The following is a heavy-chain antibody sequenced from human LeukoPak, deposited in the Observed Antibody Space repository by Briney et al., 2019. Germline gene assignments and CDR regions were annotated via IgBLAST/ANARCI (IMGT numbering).Heavy chain of an antibody. CDR1: GGSISSYY. J-gene: IGHJ5*02. Sequence: SETLSLTCTVSGGSISSYYWSWIRQPAGKGLEWIGRIYTSGSTNYNPSLKSRVTISVDTSKNQFSLKLSSVTAADTAVYYCARDAGYCGGDCYVTWGQGTLVTVSS. V-gene: IGHV4-4*07. CDR3: ARDAGYCGGDCYVT. D-gene: IGHD2-21*02. CDR2: IYTSGST.